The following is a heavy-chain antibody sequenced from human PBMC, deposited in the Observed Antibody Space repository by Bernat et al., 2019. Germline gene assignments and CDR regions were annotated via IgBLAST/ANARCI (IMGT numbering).Heavy chain of an antibody. Sequence: EVQLVESGGGLVQPGGSLRLSCAASGFTLSSHEMNWVRQAPGMGLEWVSYISSSGSRLYYADSVKGRFTISRDNAKNSLYLQMNGLRAEDTAVYYCAREDNRPILRDYWGQGTLVTVSS. CDR2: ISSSGSRL. J-gene: IGHJ4*02. V-gene: IGHV3-48*03. D-gene: IGHD2-2*02. CDR3: AREDNRPILRDY. CDR1: GFTLSSHE.